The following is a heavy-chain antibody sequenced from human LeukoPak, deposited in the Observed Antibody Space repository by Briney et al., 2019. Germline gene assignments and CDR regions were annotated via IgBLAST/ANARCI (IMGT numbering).Heavy chain of an antibody. CDR2: IYYSGST. V-gene: IGHV4-39*01. CDR1: SGAFSSSRYH. CDR3: ARQRRVVVINPPGY. D-gene: IGHD3-22*01. J-gene: IGHJ4*02. Sequence: SPSLSPTSTRTSGAFSSSRYHWGWSRQPPRKGLEWIGSIYYSGSTYYNPCLKSRVTISVDTSKNQFSLKLSSVTAADTAVYYCARQRRVVVINPPGYWGQGTLVTVSS.